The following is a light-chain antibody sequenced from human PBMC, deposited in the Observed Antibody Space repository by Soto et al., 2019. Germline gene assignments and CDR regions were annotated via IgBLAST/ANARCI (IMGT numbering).Light chain of an antibody. CDR3: QQYDSYFPT. J-gene: IGKJ1*01. CDR1: QSIITS. V-gene: IGKV1-5*03. Sequence: DIQMTQSPSTLSASVVDRFTSTFRASQSIITSLAWYQQKPRKAPKVLIYKASSLEGGVPSRFSGSGSGTEFTLTITSLQPDDFATYYCQQYDSYFPTFGQGTKVDIK. CDR2: KAS.